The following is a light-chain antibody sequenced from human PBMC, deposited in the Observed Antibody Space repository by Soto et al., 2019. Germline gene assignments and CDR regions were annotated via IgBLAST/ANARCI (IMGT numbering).Light chain of an antibody. Sequence: AILMTQSPSSLSASPGDRVTITCRASQGISSYLAWYQQKPGKAPKLLIYAASTLQSGVPSRFSGSGSGTDFTLTISCLQSEDFATYYCQQYYSYPQTFGQGTKVHI. V-gene: IGKV1-8*01. CDR3: QQYYSYPQT. CDR2: AAS. J-gene: IGKJ1*01. CDR1: QGISSY.